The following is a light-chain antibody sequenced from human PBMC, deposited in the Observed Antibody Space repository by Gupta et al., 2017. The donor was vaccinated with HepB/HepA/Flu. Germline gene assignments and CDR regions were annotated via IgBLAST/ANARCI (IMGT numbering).Light chain of an antibody. CDR1: QSVSSY. J-gene: IGKJ5*01. V-gene: IGKV3-11*01. CDR3: QQQHNSRPTMT. CDR2: DAS. Sequence: DIVLTQSPSTLSLSPGERATLSCRASQSVSSYLAWYQQKPGQAPRLLIYDASKRTTDSGARFSGSGTGTDSTLTITSRDLEDFAVDNCQQQHNSRPTMTFGQGTQVEIK.